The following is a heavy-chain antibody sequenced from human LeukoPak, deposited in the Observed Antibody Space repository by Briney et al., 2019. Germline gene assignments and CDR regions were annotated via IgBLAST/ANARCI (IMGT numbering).Heavy chain of an antibody. CDR1: GFTFSTYS. CDR2: ISGSRNTI. Sequence: GGSLRLSCAASGFTFSTYSMNWVRQAPGKGLEWISYISGSRNTIYYADSVKGRFTISRDNAKNSLYLQVSSLRVDDTALYYCARSGMAVAATPWDWGQGTLVTVSS. CDR3: ARSGMAVAATPWD. D-gene: IGHD6-19*01. J-gene: IGHJ4*02. V-gene: IGHV3-48*04.